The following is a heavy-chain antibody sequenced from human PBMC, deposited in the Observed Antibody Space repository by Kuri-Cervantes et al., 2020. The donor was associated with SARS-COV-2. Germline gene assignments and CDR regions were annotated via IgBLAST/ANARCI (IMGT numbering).Heavy chain of an antibody. CDR2: IIPFVTSP. V-gene: IGHV1-69*05. J-gene: IGHJ3*02. CDR3: AGKDDYDRSGLTWGFDI. D-gene: IGHD3-22*01. Sequence: SVQVSCKPSGGTLSTLAITWVRQAPGQGLEWIGGIIPFVTSPYYAQKFQGRVTIATDASTGTAYMELSSLISEDTAMYYCAGKDDYDRSGLTWGFDIWGHGTMVTVSS. CDR1: GGTLSTLA.